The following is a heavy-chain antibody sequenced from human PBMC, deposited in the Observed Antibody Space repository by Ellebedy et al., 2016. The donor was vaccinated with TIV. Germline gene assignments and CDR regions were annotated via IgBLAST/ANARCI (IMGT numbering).Heavy chain of an antibody. V-gene: IGHV3-11*01. J-gene: IGHJ4*02. CDR1: GFTFSDYY. D-gene: IGHD5-12*01. Sequence: GESLKISCAASGFTFSDYYMSWIRQAPGKGLEWVSYISSSGSTIYYADSVKGRFTISRDNAKNSLYLQMNSLRAEDTAVYYCARGNSGYDAVYLDYWGQGTLVIVSS. CDR3: ARGNSGYDAVYLDY. CDR2: ISSSGSTI.